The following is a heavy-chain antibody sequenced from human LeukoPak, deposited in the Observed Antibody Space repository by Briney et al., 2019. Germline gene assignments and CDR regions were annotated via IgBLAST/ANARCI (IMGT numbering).Heavy chain of an antibody. CDR1: GGSINSYY. D-gene: IGHD5-24*01. CDR3: ARDKEMATILNSYYMDV. Sequence: PSETLSLTCTVSGGSINSYYWSWIGQPPGKGLEWIGYIYYSGSTNYNPSLKSRVTISVDTSKNQFSLKLSSVTAADTAVYYCARDKEMATILNSYYMDVWGKGTTVTVSS. J-gene: IGHJ6*03. CDR2: IYYSGST. V-gene: IGHV4-59*01.